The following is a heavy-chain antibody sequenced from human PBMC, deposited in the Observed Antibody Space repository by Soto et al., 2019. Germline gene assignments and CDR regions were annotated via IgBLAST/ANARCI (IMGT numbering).Heavy chain of an antibody. D-gene: IGHD3-10*01. V-gene: IGHV3-48*02. CDR2: ISSSSSTI. CDR3: ARDVWFGEWSRCYGMDV. Sequence: EVQLVESGGGLVQPGGSLRLSCAASGFTFSSYSMNWVRQAPGKGLEWVSYISSSSSTIYYADSVKGRFTISRDNAKNSLYLQMNSLRDEDTAVYYCARDVWFGEWSRCYGMDVWGQGTTVTVSS. J-gene: IGHJ6*02. CDR1: GFTFSSYS.